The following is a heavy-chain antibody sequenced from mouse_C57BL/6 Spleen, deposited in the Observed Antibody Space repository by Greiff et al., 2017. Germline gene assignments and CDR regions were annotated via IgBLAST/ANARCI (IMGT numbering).Heavy chain of an antibody. D-gene: IGHD2-4*01. Sequence: EVHLVESGGGLVKPGGSLKLSCAASGFTFSSYAMSWVRQTPEKRLEWVATISDGGSYTYYPDNVKGRFTISRDNAKNNLYLQMSHLKSEDTAMYYCARDQGSYDYDAWFAYWGQGTLVTVSA. CDR2: ISDGGSYT. CDR3: ARDQGSYDYDAWFAY. J-gene: IGHJ3*01. CDR1: GFTFSSYA. V-gene: IGHV5-4*01.